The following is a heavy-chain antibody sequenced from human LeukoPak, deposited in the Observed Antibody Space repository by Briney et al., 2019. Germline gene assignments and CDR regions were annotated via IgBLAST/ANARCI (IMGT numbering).Heavy chain of an antibody. CDR3: ARFDVDTAQIDY. D-gene: IGHD5-18*01. CDR1: GYTFTSYG. Sequence: ASVKVSCKASGYTFTSYGISWVRQAPGQGLEWMGWISAYNGNTNYAQKFQGRVTMTRDTSISTAYMELSRLRSDDTAVYYCARFDVDTAQIDYWGQGTLVTVSS. V-gene: IGHV1-18*01. J-gene: IGHJ4*02. CDR2: ISAYNGNT.